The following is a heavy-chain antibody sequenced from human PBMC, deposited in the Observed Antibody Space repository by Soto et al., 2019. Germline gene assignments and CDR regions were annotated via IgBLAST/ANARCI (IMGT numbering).Heavy chain of an antibody. D-gene: IGHD2-15*01. CDR1: GFTFSSYS. V-gene: IGHV3-48*01. CDR2: ISSSSSTI. J-gene: IGHJ6*03. Sequence: PGGSLRLSCAASGFTFSSYSMNWVRQAPGKGLEWVSYISSSSSTIYYADSVKGRFTISRDNAKNSLYLQMNSLRAEDTAVYYCARAPVVVVAATLYYYYYYMDVWGKGTTVTAP. CDR3: ARAPVVVVAATLYYYYYYMDV.